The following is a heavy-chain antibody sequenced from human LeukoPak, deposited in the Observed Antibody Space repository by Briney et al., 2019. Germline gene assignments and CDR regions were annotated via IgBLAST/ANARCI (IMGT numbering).Heavy chain of an antibody. CDR1: GFTFSTYG. CDR3: AKGARGDTVTSIVGLNWFDP. CDR2: ISYDGSHK. D-gene: IGHD4-17*01. Sequence: GRSLRLSCAASGFTFSTYGMHWVRQAPGKGLEWVAVISYDGSHKYYADSVKGRFSISRDNSKNTLYLQMNSLRADDTAVYYCAKGARGDTVTSIVGLNWFDPWGQGTLVTVSS. J-gene: IGHJ5*02. V-gene: IGHV3-30*18.